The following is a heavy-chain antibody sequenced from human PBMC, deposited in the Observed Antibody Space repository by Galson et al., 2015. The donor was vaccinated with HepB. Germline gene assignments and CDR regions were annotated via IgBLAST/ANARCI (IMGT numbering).Heavy chain of an antibody. CDR2: ISSDSSDI. D-gene: IGHD3-22*01. Sequence: SLRLSCAVSAFAFRPYTVHWVRQAPGRRPEWVSSISSDSSDIYYADSVLGRFTISRDNARNALYLQMDSLRAEDTAVYYCARGADYYDNSGYPHSYYYFDFWGQGTLVTVSS. J-gene: IGHJ4*02. V-gene: IGHV3-21*01. CDR3: ARGADYYDNSGYPHSYYYFDF. CDR1: AFAFRPYT.